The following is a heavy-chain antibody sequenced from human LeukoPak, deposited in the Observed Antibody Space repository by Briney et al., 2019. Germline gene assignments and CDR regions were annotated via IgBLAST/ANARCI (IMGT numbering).Heavy chain of an antibody. D-gene: IGHD3-10*01. V-gene: IGHV3-33*01. CDR3: ARDGSGLAVRGWFDF. CDR2: IWYDGSYE. CDR1: GFTFNKYG. Sequence: PGGSLRLSCVASGFTFNKYGVHWVRQAPGKGLEWVAVIWYDGSYEYYADSVKGRLAISRDNDKNTVNLQINSLRVEDSAVYYCARDGSGLAVRGWFDFWGQGTLVTVSS. J-gene: IGHJ5*01.